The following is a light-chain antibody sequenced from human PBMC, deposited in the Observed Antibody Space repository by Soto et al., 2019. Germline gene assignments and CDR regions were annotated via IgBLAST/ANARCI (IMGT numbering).Light chain of an antibody. V-gene: IGKV3-11*01. J-gene: IGKJ1*01. CDR3: QQYGSSPWT. Sequence: EIVLTQSPATLSLSPGERATLSCRASQSVSSYLAWYQQKPGQAPSLLIYDASNRATGIPARFSGSGSGTELTITISSLQSEDVEVYYCQQYGSSPWTFGQGTKVDIK. CDR1: QSVSSY. CDR2: DAS.